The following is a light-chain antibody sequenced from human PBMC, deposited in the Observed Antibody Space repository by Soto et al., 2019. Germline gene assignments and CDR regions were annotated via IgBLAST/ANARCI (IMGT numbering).Light chain of an antibody. CDR3: QQYTSWPLT. Sequence: EIVMTQSPATLSVSPGERATLSCRASQSVGSNLAWYQQKPGQAPRLLIYGASTRATGIPAWFSGSGSGTEFTLTISSLQSEDFAVYYCQQYTSWPLTFGGGTKVEIK. J-gene: IGKJ4*01. CDR2: GAS. CDR1: QSVGSN. V-gene: IGKV3-15*01.